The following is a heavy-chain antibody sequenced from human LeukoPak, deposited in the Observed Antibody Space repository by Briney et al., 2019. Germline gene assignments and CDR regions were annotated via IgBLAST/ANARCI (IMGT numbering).Heavy chain of an antibody. V-gene: IGHV3-30*19. CDR3: ARGYSSWDYYYYMDV. Sequence: GGSLRLSCAASGFTFSSYGMHWVRQAPGKGLEWVAVISYDGSNKYYADSVKGRFTISRDNSKNTLYLQMNSLRAEDTAVYYCARGYSSWDYYYYMDVWGKGTTVTVSS. D-gene: IGHD6-13*01. J-gene: IGHJ6*03. CDR2: ISYDGSNK. CDR1: GFTFSSYG.